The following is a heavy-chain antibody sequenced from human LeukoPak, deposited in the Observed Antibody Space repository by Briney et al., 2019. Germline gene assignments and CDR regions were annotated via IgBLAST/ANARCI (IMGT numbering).Heavy chain of an antibody. Sequence: GGSLRLSCAASGFTFDDYTMHWVRQAPGKGLEWVSGINWNGGSTGYADSVKGRFTISRDNAKNSLYLQMNSLRAEDTALYYCARDTPTYYDFWSGYSNYYFDYWGQGTLVTVSS. CDR2: INWNGGST. V-gene: IGHV3-20*04. CDR1: GFTFDDYT. D-gene: IGHD3-3*01. CDR3: ARDTPTYYDFWSGYSNYYFDY. J-gene: IGHJ4*02.